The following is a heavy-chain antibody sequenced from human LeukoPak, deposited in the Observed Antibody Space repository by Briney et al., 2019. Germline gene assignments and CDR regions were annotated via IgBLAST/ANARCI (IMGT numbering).Heavy chain of an antibody. CDR3: VRDLSGTSTH. CDR2: VNGGGGDT. D-gene: IGHD3-9*01. CDR1: RFPFSTYT. V-gene: IGHV3-23*01. Sequence: GGSLRLSCAASRFPFSTYTMNWVRQAPGKGLEWVSAVNGGGGDTYYTDSVKGRFTISRDNSGNMLFLRMSSLRGEDTAVYYCVRDLSGTSTHWGQGTLVTVSS. J-gene: IGHJ4*02.